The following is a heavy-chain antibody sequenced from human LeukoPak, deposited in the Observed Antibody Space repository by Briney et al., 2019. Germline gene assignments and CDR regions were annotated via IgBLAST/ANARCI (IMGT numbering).Heavy chain of an antibody. V-gene: IGHV1-8*01. CDR3: ARSQRRSYKYYFGKDV. CDR2: MNPNSGNT. Sequence: ASVKVSCKASGYTFTSYDINWVRQAPGQGLEWMGWMNPNSGNTGYAQRFQGRVTMTRNTSISTAYMELSSLRSEDTAVYYCARSQRRSYKYYFGKDVWGQGTTVTVSS. CDR1: GYTFTSYD. J-gene: IGHJ6*02. D-gene: IGHD1-26*01.